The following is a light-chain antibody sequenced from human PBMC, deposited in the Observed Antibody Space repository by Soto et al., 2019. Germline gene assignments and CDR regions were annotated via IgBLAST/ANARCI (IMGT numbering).Light chain of an antibody. J-gene: IGLJ2*01. V-gene: IGLV2-14*01. Sequence: QSALTQPASVSGSPGQSITISCTGTSSDVGAYNYVSWYQQHPGKAPKLMIYDVTNRPSGVSDRFSGSKSGKSASLTISGLQAEDEADYYCGSFTSSNTLVFGGGTKLTVL. CDR3: GSFTSSNTLV. CDR1: SSDVGAYNY. CDR2: DVT.